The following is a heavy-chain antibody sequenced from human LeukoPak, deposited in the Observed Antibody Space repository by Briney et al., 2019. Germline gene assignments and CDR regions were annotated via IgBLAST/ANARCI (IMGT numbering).Heavy chain of an antibody. J-gene: IGHJ4*02. CDR1: GDSVSSNSAA. V-gene: IGHV6-1*01. D-gene: IGHD6-19*01. Sequence: TSQTLSLTCAISGDSVSSNSAACNWLRQSPSRGLEWLGMTYYRYNGNNDYAEYVKSRITINPDTSKNPFSLELNSVTPEDTAVYYCARGGIGHTVAVFDLWGQGTQVTVSS. CDR3: ARGGIGHTVAVFDL. CDR2: TYYRYNGNN.